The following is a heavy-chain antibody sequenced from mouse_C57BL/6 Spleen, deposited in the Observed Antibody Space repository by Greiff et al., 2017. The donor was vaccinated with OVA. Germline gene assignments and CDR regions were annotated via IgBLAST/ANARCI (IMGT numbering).Heavy chain of an antibody. J-gene: IGHJ3*01. CDR2: ISYDGSN. CDR3: ARDGDDYSWFAY. D-gene: IGHD2-4*01. CDR1: GYSITSGYY. V-gene: IGHV3-6*01. Sequence: EVKVEESGPGLVKPSQSLSLTCSVTGYSITSGYYWNWIRQFPGNKLEWMGYISYDGSNNYNPSLKNRISITRDTSKNQFFLKLNSVTTEDTATYYCARDGDDYSWFAYWGQGTLVTVSA.